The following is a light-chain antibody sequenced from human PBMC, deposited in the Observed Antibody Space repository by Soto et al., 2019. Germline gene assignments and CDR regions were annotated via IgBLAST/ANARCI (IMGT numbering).Light chain of an antibody. CDR1: RSNIGAGYD. Sequence: QSVLTQPPSVSEAPGQRVTISCTGSRSNIGAGYDVHWYQQLPGAAPKLLIYANSNRPSGVPDRFSGSKSGTSASLAIEDLQAEDEADYYCQSYDSGLSGVVFGGGTKLTVL. CDR2: ANS. CDR3: QSYDSGLSGVV. J-gene: IGLJ2*01. V-gene: IGLV1-40*01.